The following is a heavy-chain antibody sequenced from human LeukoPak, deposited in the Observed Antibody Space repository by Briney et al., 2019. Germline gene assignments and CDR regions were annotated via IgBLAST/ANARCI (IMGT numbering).Heavy chain of an antibody. CDR2: INHSGST. CDR1: GGSFIGYY. CDR3: ARGFRYDSSGYYLGNWFDP. J-gene: IGHJ5*02. V-gene: IGHV4-34*01. D-gene: IGHD3-22*01. Sequence: PSETLSVTCAVYGGSFIGYYWSWIRQPPGKGLEWIGEINHSGSTNYNPSLKSRVTISVDTSKNQFSLKLSSVTAADTAVYYCARGFRYDSSGYYLGNWFDPWGQGTLVTVSS.